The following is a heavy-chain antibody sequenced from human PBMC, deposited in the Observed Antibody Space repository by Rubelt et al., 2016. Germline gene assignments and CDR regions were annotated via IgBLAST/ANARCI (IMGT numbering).Heavy chain of an antibody. J-gene: IGHJ4*02. CDR2: IYYRGNT. D-gene: IGHD3-16*01. V-gene: IGHV4-39*07. CDR1: GGSISSSDYY. CDR3: ARDFGDFRTDF. Sequence: QVQLQESGPGLVKPSETLSLTCTVSGGSISSSDYYWGWIRQPPGKGLEWIGSIYYRGNTYYTPSPKSRVTVALDTSNNQFSLRLSSVTAADTDIYYCARDFGDFRTDFWGQGTLVTVSS.